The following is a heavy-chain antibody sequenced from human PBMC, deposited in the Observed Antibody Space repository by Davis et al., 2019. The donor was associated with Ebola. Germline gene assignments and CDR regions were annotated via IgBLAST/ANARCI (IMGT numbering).Heavy chain of an antibody. J-gene: IGHJ4*02. CDR2: IKEDGSKK. CDR1: GFTFSRYS. CDR3: ARDASWSFDS. D-gene: IGHD2-8*01. Sequence: PGGSLRLSCAASGFTFSRYSMNWVRQAPGKGLEWVANIKEDGSKKQYVDSLKGRFTISRDNAKKSLHLEVNSLRFDDTAVYYCARDASWSFDSWGQGTLVTVSS. V-gene: IGHV3-7*01.